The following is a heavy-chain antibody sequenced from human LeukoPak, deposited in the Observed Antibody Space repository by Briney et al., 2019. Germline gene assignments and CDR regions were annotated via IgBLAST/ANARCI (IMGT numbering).Heavy chain of an antibody. CDR3: ARGDYYDSSGYPY. V-gene: IGHV1-2*04. D-gene: IGHD3-22*01. CDR2: INPNSGGT. Sequence: GASVKVSCKASGYTFTGYYMHWVRQAPGQGLEWMGWINPNSGGTNYAQKFQGWVTMTRDTSISTAYMELSRLRSDDTAVYYCARGDYYDSSGYPYWGQGTLVTVSS. J-gene: IGHJ4*02. CDR1: GYTFTGYY.